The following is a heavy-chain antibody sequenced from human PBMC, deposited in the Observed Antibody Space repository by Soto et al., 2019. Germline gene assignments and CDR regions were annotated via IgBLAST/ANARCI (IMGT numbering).Heavy chain of an antibody. D-gene: IGHD3-10*01. CDR1: GYTFTGYY. J-gene: IGHJ6*02. Sequence: GASVKVSCKASGYTFTGYYMHWVRQAPGQGLEWMGWINPNSGGTNYAQKFQGRVTMTGDTSISTAYMELSRLRSDDTAVYYCARDHVVRGVIIDYYYGMDVWGQGTTVTVSS. CDR3: ARDHVVRGVIIDYYYGMDV. V-gene: IGHV1-2*02. CDR2: INPNSGGT.